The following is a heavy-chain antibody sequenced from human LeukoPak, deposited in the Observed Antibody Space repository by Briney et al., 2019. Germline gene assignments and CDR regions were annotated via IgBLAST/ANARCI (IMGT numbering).Heavy chain of an antibody. V-gene: IGHV3-66*01. CDR3: AKGGGYEAQYYYYYLDV. J-gene: IGHJ6*03. Sequence: EGPLRLSCAASEFSVGSNYMTWVRQAPGKGLEWVSLIYSGGSTYYADSVKGRFTISRDNSKNTLYLQMNSLRAEDTAVYYCAKGGGYEAQYYYYYLDVWGKGTTVTISS. CDR2: IYSGGST. CDR1: EFSVGSNY. D-gene: IGHD5-12*01.